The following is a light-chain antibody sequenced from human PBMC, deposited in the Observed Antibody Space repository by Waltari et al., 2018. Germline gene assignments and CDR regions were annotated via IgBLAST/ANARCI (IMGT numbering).Light chain of an antibody. J-gene: IGKJ1*01. Sequence: TQSPDTLSLSPGERATLSCKASQSVSSNYLAWYQQKPGQAPRLLIYGASSRATGIPDRFSGRGSGTDFTLTISRLGPEDFAVYYCQQYGSSPRTFGQGTKVEIK. CDR3: QQYGSSPRT. V-gene: IGKV3-20*01. CDR1: QSVSSNY. CDR2: GAS.